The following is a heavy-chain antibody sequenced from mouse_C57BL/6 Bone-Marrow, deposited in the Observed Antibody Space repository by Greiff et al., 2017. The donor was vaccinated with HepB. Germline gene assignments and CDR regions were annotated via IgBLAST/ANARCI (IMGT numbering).Heavy chain of an antibody. Sequence: VQLQQSGAELVKPGASVKLSCTASGFNIKDYYMHWVPQKPEQGLEWIGRIDPEDGDTKSASKFQGKATITADTSSNTAYLQLSSLTSEDTAVYYCGRDVTTTTCDYWGQGTTLTVSS. CDR1: GFNIKDYY. CDR2: IDPEDGDT. CDR3: GRDVTTTTCDY. V-gene: IGHV14-2*01. J-gene: IGHJ2*01. D-gene: IGHD2-12*01.